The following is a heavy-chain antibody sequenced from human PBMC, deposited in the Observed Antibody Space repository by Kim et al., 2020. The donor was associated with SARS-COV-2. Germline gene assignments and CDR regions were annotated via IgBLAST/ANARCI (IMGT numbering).Heavy chain of an antibody. V-gene: IGHV1-3*01. D-gene: IGHD3-9*01. Sequence: ASVKVSCKASGYIFMNSAIHWVRQAPGQRFEWMAWINAGNGETKYSPRFQGRVTLTRDTSASTAYMELSGLTSEDTAVYYCARDDGTLNDHWGQGTLVTV. CDR3: ARDDGTLNDH. CDR2: INAGNGET. J-gene: IGHJ5*02. CDR1: GYIFMNSA.